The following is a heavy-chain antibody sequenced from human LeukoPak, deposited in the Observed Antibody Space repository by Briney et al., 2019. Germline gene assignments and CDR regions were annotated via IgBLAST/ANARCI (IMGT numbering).Heavy chain of an antibody. CDR3: ARGYFDWAYFDY. CDR2: IYYSGST. J-gene: IGHJ4*02. D-gene: IGHD3-9*01. Sequence: SETLSLTCTVSGGSISSYYWSWIRQPPGKGREWIGYIYYSGSTNYNPSLKSRVTISVDTSKNQFSLKLSSVTAADTAVYYCARGYFDWAYFDYWGQGTLVTVSS. V-gene: IGHV4-59*01. CDR1: GGSISSYY.